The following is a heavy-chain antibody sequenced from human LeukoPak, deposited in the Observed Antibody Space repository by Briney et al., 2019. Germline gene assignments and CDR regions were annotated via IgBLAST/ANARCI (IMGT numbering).Heavy chain of an antibody. CDR1: GGSISSGGYY. Sequence: SETLSLTCTVPGGSISSGGYYWTWIRQLPGKGLEWIGHIYYSGTTYYNPSLKSRVTISVDTSKNQFSLKLTSVTAADTAVYYCARDRGNDDFDIWGQGTMVTVSS. D-gene: IGHD3-10*01. J-gene: IGHJ3*02. V-gene: IGHV4-31*03. CDR3: ARDRGNDDFDI. CDR2: IYYSGTT.